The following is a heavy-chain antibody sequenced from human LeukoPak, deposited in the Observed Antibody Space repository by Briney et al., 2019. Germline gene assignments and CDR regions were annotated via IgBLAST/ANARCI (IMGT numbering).Heavy chain of an antibody. Sequence: SGTLSLTCAVYGGSFSGYYWSWIRQPPGKGLEWIGEINHSGSTNYNPSLKSRVTISVDTSKNQFSLKMSSVTAADTAVYYCARGNRTAMASPYFDYWGQGTLVTVSS. D-gene: IGHD5-18*01. CDR2: INHSGST. J-gene: IGHJ4*02. CDR3: ARGNRTAMASPYFDY. CDR1: GGSFSGYY. V-gene: IGHV4-34*01.